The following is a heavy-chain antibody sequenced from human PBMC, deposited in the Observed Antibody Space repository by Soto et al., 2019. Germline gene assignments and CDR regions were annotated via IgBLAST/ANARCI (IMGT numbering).Heavy chain of an antibody. V-gene: IGHV4-59*01. Sequence: QVQLQESGPGLVKPSETLSLTCTVSGGSISSYYWSWIRQPPGKGLEWIGYIYYSGSTNYNPSLKSRVTLSVDTSKNQFSLKLSSVTAADTAVYYCARVHSGSYDYWGQGTLVTVSS. CDR2: IYYSGST. CDR1: GGSISSYY. D-gene: IGHD1-26*01. CDR3: ARVHSGSYDY. J-gene: IGHJ4*02.